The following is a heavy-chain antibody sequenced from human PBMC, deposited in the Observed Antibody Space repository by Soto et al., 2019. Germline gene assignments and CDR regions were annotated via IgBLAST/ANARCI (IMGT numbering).Heavy chain of an antibody. V-gene: IGHV1-18*01. D-gene: IGHD2-2*01. CDR1: GYTFTSYG. Sequence: ASVKVSCKASGYTFTSYGISWVRQAPGQGLEWMGWISAYNGNTNHAQKLQGRVTMTTDTSTSTAYMELRSLRSDDTAVYYCAREYPGDIVIVPAAPRHYYYYYMDVWGKGTTVTVSS. J-gene: IGHJ6*03. CDR3: AREYPGDIVIVPAAPRHYYYYYMDV. CDR2: ISAYNGNT.